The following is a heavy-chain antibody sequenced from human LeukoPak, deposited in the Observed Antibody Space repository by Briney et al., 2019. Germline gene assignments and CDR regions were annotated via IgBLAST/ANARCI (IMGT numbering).Heavy chain of an antibody. Sequence: ASVKVSCKVSGYTLTELSMHWVRQAPGKGLEWMGGFDPEDGETIYAQKFQGRVTMTEDTSTDTAYMELSSLRSEDTAVYYCATRVGSSSSFDYWGQGTLVTVSS. V-gene: IGHV1-24*01. D-gene: IGHD6-6*01. J-gene: IGHJ4*02. CDR1: GYTLTELS. CDR3: ATRVGSSSSFDY. CDR2: FDPEDGET.